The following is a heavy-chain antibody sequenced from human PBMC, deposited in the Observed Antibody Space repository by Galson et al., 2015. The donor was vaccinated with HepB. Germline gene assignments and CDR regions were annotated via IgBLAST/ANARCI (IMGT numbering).Heavy chain of an antibody. CDR3: ARLAYCGGDCYGAFDI. D-gene: IGHD2-21*02. CDR2: IWYDGSNK. Sequence: SLRLSCAASGFTFSSYGMHWVRQAPGKGLEWVAVIWYDGSNKYYADSVKGRFTISRDNSKNTLYLQMNSLRAEDTAVYYCARLAYCGGDCYGAFDIWGQGTMVTVSS. CDR1: GFTFSSYG. J-gene: IGHJ3*02. V-gene: IGHV3-33*01.